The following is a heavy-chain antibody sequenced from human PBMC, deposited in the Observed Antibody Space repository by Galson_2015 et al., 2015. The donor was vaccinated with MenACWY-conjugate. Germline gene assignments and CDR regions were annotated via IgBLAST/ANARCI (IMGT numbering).Heavy chain of an antibody. CDR2: ISYDGSNK. Sequence: SLRLSCAASGFSFSSYDMHWVRQAPGKGLDWVAVISYDGSNKYYADSVKGRFTISRDKNTLYLEMISLRGEDTAVYYCARVYSGSPDYGMTSGAKGPRSPSP. CDR1: GFSFSSYD. V-gene: IGHV3-30*04. CDR3: ARVYSGSPDYGMTS. D-gene: IGHD1-26*01. J-gene: IGHJ6*02.